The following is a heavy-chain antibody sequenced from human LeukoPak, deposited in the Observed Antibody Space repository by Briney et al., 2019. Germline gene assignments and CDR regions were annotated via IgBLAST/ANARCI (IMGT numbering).Heavy chain of an antibody. V-gene: IGHV1-69*04. CDR2: IIPILGIA. CDR1: GGTFSSYA. J-gene: IGHJ5*02. D-gene: IGHD4-23*01. Sequence: EASVKVSCKASGGTFSSYAISWVRQAPGQGLEWMGRIIPILGIANYAQKFQGRVTITADKSTSTAYMELSSLRSEDTAVYYCARGPNKSDGGNSGSAWFDPWGQGTLVTVSS. CDR3: ARGPNKSDGGNSGSAWFDP.